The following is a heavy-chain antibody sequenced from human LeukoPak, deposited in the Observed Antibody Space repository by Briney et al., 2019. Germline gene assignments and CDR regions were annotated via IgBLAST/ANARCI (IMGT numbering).Heavy chain of an antibody. D-gene: IGHD2-8*01. Sequence: GGSLRLSCAASGFTLRSSAMSWVRQAPGKGLEWVSAISGDGGTISYAASVRGRFTISRDNAKNTLFLQMSSLRAGDTALYYCSKELYGNPSGYWGQGTRVTVSS. J-gene: IGHJ4*02. V-gene: IGHV3-23*01. CDR2: ISGDGGTI. CDR1: GFTLRSSA. CDR3: SKELYGNPSGY.